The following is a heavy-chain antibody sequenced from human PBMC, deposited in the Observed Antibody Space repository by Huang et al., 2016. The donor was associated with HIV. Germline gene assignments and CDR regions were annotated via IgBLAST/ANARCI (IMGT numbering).Heavy chain of an antibody. Sequence: QVQLVQSGAEVKKPGASVKVSCKASGYAFTSYYMHWVRQAPGQGLEWMGIINPSDGSTSYAQKFQGRVTTPRDTSTNTGFMELSSLRSENTAVYYCARDRDFYDSSGYWGFNYFDYWGQGTLVTVSS. V-gene: IGHV1-46*01. CDR3: ARDRDFYDSSGYWGFNYFDY. CDR2: INPSDGST. D-gene: IGHD3-22*01. J-gene: IGHJ4*02. CDR1: GYAFTSYY.